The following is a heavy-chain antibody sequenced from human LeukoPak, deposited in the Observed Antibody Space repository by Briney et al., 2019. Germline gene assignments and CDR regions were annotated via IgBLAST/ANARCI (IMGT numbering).Heavy chain of an antibody. CDR1: GFTFSSYS. D-gene: IGHD3-16*02. CDR3: ARARSIVTSYYYYGMDV. Sequence: GGSLRLSCAASGFTFSSYSMNWVRQAPGKGLEWVSSISSSSSYIYYADSVKGRFTITRDNAKNSLYLQMNSLRAEDTAVYYCARARSIVTSYYYYGMDVWGQGTTVTVSS. V-gene: IGHV3-21*04. J-gene: IGHJ6*02. CDR2: ISSSSSYI.